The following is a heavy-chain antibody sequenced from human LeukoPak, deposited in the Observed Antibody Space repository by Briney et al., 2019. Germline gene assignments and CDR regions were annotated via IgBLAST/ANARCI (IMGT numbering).Heavy chain of an antibody. CDR3: ARDLSPGYLRVYYMDV. CDR1: GITFSSYA. J-gene: IGHJ6*03. D-gene: IGHD2-15*01. CDR2: ISASGHIS. V-gene: IGHV3-23*01. Sequence: GGSLRLSCAASGITFSSYAISWVRQAPGKGLEWVSIISASGHISNYAESVKGRFTISRDNSKNTLYLQMNSLRAEDTAMYYCARDLSPGYLRVYYMDVWGKGTTVTVSS.